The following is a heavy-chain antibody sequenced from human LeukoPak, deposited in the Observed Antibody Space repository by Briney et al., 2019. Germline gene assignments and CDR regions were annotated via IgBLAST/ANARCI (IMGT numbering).Heavy chain of an antibody. CDR3: ARGSVSGVFWFDP. Sequence: SETLSLTCTVSGGSISSGDYYWSWIRQPPGKGLEWIGYIYYSGSTYYNPSLKSRVTTSVDTSKNQFSLKLSSVTAADTAVYYCARGSVSGVFWFDPWGQGTLVTVSS. CDR2: IYYSGST. CDR1: GGSISSGDYY. V-gene: IGHV4-30-4*01. D-gene: IGHD3-10*01. J-gene: IGHJ5*02.